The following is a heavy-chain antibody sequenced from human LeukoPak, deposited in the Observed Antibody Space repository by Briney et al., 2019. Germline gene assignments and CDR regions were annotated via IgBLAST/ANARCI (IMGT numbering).Heavy chain of an antibody. D-gene: IGHD2-21*01. CDR3: ARDVVGTNYFDY. CDR2: IYYSGST. V-gene: IGHV4-59*01. J-gene: IGHJ4*02. CDR1: GGSISSYY. Sequence: SETLSLTCTVSGGSISSYYWSWIRQPPRKGLEWIGYIYYSGSTNYNPSLKSRVTISVDTSKNQFSLKLSSVTAADTAVYYCARDVVGTNYFDYWGQGTLVTVSS.